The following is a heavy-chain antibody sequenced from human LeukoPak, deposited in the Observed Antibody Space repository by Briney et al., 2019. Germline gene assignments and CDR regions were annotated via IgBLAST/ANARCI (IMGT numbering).Heavy chain of an antibody. D-gene: IGHD6-19*01. J-gene: IGHJ4*02. V-gene: IGHV3-23*01. Sequence: GGSLRLSCAASGFTFSTYPMSWVRQAPGKGLEWVSGIRGSGGSTYYADSVKGRFTISRSKNTLYLQMNSLRAEDTAVYYCAKDEGSGWYYFDYWGQGSLVTVSS. CDR1: GFTFSTYP. CDR3: AKDEGSGWYYFDY. CDR2: IRGSGGST.